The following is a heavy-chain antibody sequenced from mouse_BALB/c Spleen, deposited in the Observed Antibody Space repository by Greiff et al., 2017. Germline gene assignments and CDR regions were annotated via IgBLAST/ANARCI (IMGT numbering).Heavy chain of an antibody. CDR3: ARERKDPSYWYFDV. V-gene: IGHV2-9*02. Sequence: VMLVESGPGLVAPSQSLSITCTVSGFSLTSYGVHWVRQPPGKGLEWLGVIWAGGSTNYNSALMSRLSISKDNSKSQVFLKMNSLQTDDTAMYYCARERKDPSYWYFDVWGAGTTVTVSS. CDR1: GFSLTSYG. CDR2: IWAGGST. J-gene: IGHJ1*01.